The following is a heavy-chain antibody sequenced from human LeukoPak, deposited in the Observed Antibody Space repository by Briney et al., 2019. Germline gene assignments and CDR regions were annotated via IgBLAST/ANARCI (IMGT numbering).Heavy chain of an antibody. CDR2: INPNSGGT. J-gene: IGHJ4*02. CDR1: GYTFTGYY. V-gene: IGHV1-2*04. CDR3: ARNFGSGKGPYFDY. Sequence: GASVKVSRKASGYTFTGYYMHWVRQAPGQGLEWMGWINPNSGGTNYAQKFQGWVTMTRDTSISTAYMELSRLRSDDTAVYYCARNFGSGKGPYFDYWGQGTLVTVSS. D-gene: IGHD2-15*01.